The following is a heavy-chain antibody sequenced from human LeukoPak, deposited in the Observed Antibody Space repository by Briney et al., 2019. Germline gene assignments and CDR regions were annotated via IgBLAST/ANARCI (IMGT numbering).Heavy chain of an antibody. D-gene: IGHD5-12*01. CDR3: ARRYSTSGWYFDL. J-gene: IGHJ2*01. V-gene: IGHV4-61*02. CDR2: IYTSGST. Sequence: SETLSLTCTVSGGSISSGSYYWSWIRQPAGKGLERIGRIYTSGSTNYNPSLKSRVTISVDTSKNQFSLKLSSVTAADTAVYYCARRYSTSGWYFDLWGRGTLVTVSS. CDR1: GGSISSGSYY.